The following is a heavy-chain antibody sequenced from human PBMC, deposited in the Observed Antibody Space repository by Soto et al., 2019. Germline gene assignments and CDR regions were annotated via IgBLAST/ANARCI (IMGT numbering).Heavy chain of an antibody. Sequence: PSETLSLTCTVSGGSISSGDYYWSWIRQPPGKDLEWIGYIYHSGSTYYNPSLKSRVTISVDTSKNQFSLKLSSVTAADTAVYYCARVVYSSSKRFLARWFDPWGQGTLVTVSS. J-gene: IGHJ5*02. CDR3: ARVVYSSSKRFLARWFDP. D-gene: IGHD6-6*01. CDR1: GGSISSGDYY. CDR2: IYHSGST. V-gene: IGHV4-30-4*01.